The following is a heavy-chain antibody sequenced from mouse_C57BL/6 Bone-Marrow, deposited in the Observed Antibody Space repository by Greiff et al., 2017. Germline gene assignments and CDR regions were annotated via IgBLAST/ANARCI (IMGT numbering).Heavy chain of an antibody. CDR3: ARYIRAEYAMDY. V-gene: IGHV7-3*01. CDR1: GFTFTDYY. J-gene: IGHJ4*01. Sequence: EVQVVESGGGLVQPGGSLSLSCAASGFTFTDYYMSWVRQPPGKALEWLGFIRNKANGYTTEYSASVKGRFTISRDNSQSILYLQMNALRAEDSATYYCARYIRAEYAMDYWGQGTSVTVSS. D-gene: IGHD3-2*02. CDR2: IRNKANGYTT.